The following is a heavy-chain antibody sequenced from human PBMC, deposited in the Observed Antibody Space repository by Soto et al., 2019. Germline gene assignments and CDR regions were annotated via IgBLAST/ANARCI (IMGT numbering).Heavy chain of an antibody. Sequence: GGSLRLSCEASGFTFSDYWMSWVRQAPGKGPEWVANIKFDGSEKQYVDSVRGRFTISRDNSRSSLSLQMNSLRAGDTAVYYCAREGYDFWSGYYANYYGRDVWGQGTTVTVSS. D-gene: IGHD3-3*01. CDR1: GFTFSDYW. CDR2: IKFDGSEK. V-gene: IGHV3-7*03. CDR3: AREGYDFWSGYYANYYGRDV. J-gene: IGHJ6*02.